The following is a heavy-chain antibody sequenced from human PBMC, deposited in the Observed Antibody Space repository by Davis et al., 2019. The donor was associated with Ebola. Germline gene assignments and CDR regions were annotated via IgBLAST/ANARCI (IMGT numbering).Heavy chain of an antibody. J-gene: IGHJ6*02. Sequence: PSETLSLTCTVSGGSISSYYWSWIRQPPGKGLEWIGYIYYSGSTNYNPSLKSRVTILVDTSKNQSSLKLSSVTAADTAVYYCARGLIDYDYNGYYYGMDVWGQGTTVTVSS. V-gene: IGHV4-59*12. CDR2: IYYSGST. D-gene: IGHD4-17*01. CDR3: ARGLIDYDYNGYYYGMDV. CDR1: GGSISSYY.